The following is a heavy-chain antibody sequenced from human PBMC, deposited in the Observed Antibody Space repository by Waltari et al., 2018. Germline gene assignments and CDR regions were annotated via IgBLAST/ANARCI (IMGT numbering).Heavy chain of an antibody. CDR3: ARPYASGWYINFDY. D-gene: IGHD6-19*01. J-gene: IGHJ4*02. CDR2: IKQDGSEN. CDR1: GFTFSSYW. V-gene: IGHV3-7*01. Sequence: EVQLVESGGGLVKPGGSRRLSCAASGFTFSSYWMSWVRQAPGKGLEWVANIKQDGSENYYVDSVKGRFTFSRDNAKNSLYLQMNSLRAEDTAVYYCARPYASGWYINFDYWGQGTLVTVSS.